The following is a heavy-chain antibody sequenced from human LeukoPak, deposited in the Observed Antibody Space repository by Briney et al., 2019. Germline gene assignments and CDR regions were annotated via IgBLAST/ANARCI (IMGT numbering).Heavy chain of an antibody. V-gene: IGHV1-2*02. CDR1: GYTFTGYY. CDR2: INPNSGVT. D-gene: IGHD3-10*01. CDR3: AREPRGGQIDY. Sequence: ASVKVSCKASGYTFTGYYMHWVRQAPGQGLEWMGWINPNSGVTNYGQKFQGRVTMTRDTPISTAYMELSSLRSDDTAVYYCAREPRGGQIDYWGQGTLVTVSS. J-gene: IGHJ4*02.